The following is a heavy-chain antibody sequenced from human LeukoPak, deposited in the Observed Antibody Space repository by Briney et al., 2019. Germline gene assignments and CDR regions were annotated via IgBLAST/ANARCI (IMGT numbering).Heavy chain of an antibody. J-gene: IGHJ3*02. Sequence: PSETLSLTCAVSGVSISSGNYYWSWIRPPAGKGLEWIGRIYTSGSTNYNPSLNSRVTISIDTSKNQFSMKLSSVTAADTAVYYCARGNWYYYDNTGGAFDIWGQETMVTVSS. V-gene: IGHV4-61*02. CDR1: GVSISSGNYY. CDR3: ARGNWYYYDNTGGAFDI. CDR2: IYTSGST. D-gene: IGHD3-22*01.